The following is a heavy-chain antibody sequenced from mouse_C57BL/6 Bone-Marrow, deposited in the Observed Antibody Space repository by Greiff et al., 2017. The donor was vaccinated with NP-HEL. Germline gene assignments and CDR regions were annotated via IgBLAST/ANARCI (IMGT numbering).Heavy chain of an antibody. CDR3: ARLEGYPWFAY. J-gene: IGHJ3*01. CDR2: ISSGGSYT. V-gene: IGHV5-6*01. CDR1: GFTFSSYG. Sequence: EVQVVESGGDLVKPGGSLKLSCAASGFTFSSYGMSWVRQTPDKRLEWVATISSGGSYTYYPDSVKGRFTISRDNAKNTLYLQMSSLKSEDTAMYYCARLEGYPWFAYWGQGTLVTVSA. D-gene: IGHD2-2*01.